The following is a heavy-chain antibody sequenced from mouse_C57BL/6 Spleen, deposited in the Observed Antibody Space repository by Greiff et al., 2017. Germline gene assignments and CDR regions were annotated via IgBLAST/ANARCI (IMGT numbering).Heavy chain of an antibody. J-gene: IGHJ2*01. CDR1: GYTFTSYC. Sequence: VQLQQSGAELVKPGASVKMSCKASGYTFTSYCITWVKQRPGQGLEWIGDIYPGSGSTNYNEKFKSKATLTVDTSSSTAYMQLSSLTSEDSAVYYCALIYYYGSSYGYWGQGTTLTVSS. D-gene: IGHD1-1*01. CDR2: IYPGSGST. V-gene: IGHV1-55*01. CDR3: ALIYYYGSSYGY.